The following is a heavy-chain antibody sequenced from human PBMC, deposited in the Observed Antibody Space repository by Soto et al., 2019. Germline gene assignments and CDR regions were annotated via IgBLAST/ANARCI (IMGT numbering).Heavy chain of an antibody. V-gene: IGHV3-23*01. CDR2: ISDSGGGT. D-gene: IGHD2-21*01. CDR3: AKEWAEVGQPYLDC. CDR1: GFSFSSYA. J-gene: IGHJ4*02. Sequence: PGGSLRLSCAASGFSFSSYAMSWVRQGPGKAPEWVSGISDSGGGTWYADSVKGRFTMSRDNSKNTLYLQMNSLRAEDTAVYYCAKEWAEVGQPYLDCRGQGTLVTVSS.